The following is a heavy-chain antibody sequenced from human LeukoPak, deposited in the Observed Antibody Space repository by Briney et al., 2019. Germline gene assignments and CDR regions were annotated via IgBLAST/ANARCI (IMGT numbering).Heavy chain of an antibody. CDR1: GGSFSGYY. Sequence: PSETLSLTCAVYGGSFSGYYWSWIRQPPGKGLEWIGEINHSGSTNYNPSLKSRVTMSVDTSKNQFSLKLSSVTAADTAVYYCARDLIGYYGSGSYPQDAFDIWGQGTMVTVSS. CDR3: ARDLIGYYGSGSYPQDAFDI. CDR2: INHSGST. D-gene: IGHD3-10*01. V-gene: IGHV4-34*01. J-gene: IGHJ3*02.